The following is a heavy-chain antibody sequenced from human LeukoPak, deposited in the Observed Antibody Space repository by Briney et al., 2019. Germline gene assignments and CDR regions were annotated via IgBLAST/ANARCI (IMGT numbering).Heavy chain of an antibody. D-gene: IGHD3-22*01. J-gene: IGHJ4*02. Sequence: SETLSLTCTVSGGSISSYYWSWIRQPAGKGLEWIGRIYTSGSTNYNPSLKSRVTVSVDTSKNQFSLKLSSVTAADTAVYYCARSHYYDSSGYYYDYWGQGTLVTVSS. CDR1: GGSISSYY. CDR3: ARSHYYDSSGYYYDY. V-gene: IGHV4-4*07. CDR2: IYTSGST.